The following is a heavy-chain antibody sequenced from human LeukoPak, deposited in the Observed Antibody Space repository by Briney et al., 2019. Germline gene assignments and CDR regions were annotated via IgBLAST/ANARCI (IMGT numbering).Heavy chain of an antibody. D-gene: IGHD5-18*01. V-gene: IGHV1-3*01. J-gene: IGHJ5*02. CDR1: GYTFTSYV. Sequence: GASVKVSCKASGYTFTSYVMHWVRQAPGQRLEWMGWINAGNGNTKYSQKFQGRVTITRDTSASTAYMELSSLRSEDTAVYYCARVSSLDTAMVTWWFDPWGQGTLVTVSS. CDR2: INAGNGNT. CDR3: ARVSSLDTAMVTWWFDP.